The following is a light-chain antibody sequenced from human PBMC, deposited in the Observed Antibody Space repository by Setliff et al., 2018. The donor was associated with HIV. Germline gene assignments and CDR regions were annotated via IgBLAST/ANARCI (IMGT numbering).Light chain of an antibody. CDR3: SSYTSTSTPV. CDR1: SSDIGGSRY. V-gene: IGLV2-14*01. CDR2: EVS. Sequence: QSVLAQPASVSGSPGQSITIPCNGSSSDIGGSRYVSWYQQHPGKAPKLMIYEVSNRPSGVSNRFSGSKSGNTASLTISGLQAEDEADYSCSSYTSTSTPVFGTGTKVTVL. J-gene: IGLJ1*01.